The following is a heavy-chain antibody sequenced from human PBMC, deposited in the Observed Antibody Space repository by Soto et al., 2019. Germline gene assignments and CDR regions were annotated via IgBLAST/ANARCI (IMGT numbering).Heavy chain of an antibody. CDR2: ISSSSSYI. CDR1: GGSVNSDYY. V-gene: IGHV3-21*01. D-gene: IGHD3-22*01. J-gene: IGHJ4*02. Sequence: ETLSLTCTVSGGSVNSDYYYWTWIRQAPGKGLEWVSSISSSSSYIYYADSVKGRFTISRDNAKNSLYLQMNSLRAEDTAVYYCARDKGGNYYDSSGPPGYWGQGTLVTVSS. CDR3: ARDKGGNYYDSSGPPGY.